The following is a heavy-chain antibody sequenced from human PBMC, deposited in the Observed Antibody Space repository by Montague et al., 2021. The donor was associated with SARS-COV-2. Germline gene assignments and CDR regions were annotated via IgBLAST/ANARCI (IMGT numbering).Heavy chain of an antibody. CDR1: GGSFSAYY. CDR2: INHSGST. Sequence: SETRSLTCAVYGGSFSAYYWSWVRQPPGKGLEWIEEINHSGSTNYNPSLKSRVTISVDTSKNQFSLKLSSVTAADTAVYYCARGLGRIEDVWGQGTTVTVSS. J-gene: IGHJ6*02. V-gene: IGHV4-34*01. D-gene: IGHD1-26*01. CDR3: ARGLGRIEDV.